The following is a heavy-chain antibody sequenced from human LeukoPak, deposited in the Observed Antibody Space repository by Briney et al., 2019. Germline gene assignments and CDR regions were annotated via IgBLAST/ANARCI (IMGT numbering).Heavy chain of an antibody. CDR2: INQDGSGK. Sequence: GGSLRLSCAASGFTFSRYWMSWVRQAPGKGLEWVANINQDGSGKYYVDSVKGRFTISRDNAKNSLYLQMNSLRAEDTAVYYCARIGYSGYNFDYWGQGTLVTVSS. CDR1: GFTFSRYW. D-gene: IGHD5-12*01. V-gene: IGHV3-7*01. J-gene: IGHJ4*02. CDR3: ARIGYSGYNFDY.